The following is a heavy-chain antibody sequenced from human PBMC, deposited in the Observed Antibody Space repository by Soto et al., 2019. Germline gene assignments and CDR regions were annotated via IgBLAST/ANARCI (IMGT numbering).Heavy chain of an antibody. CDR2: IHHSGST. J-gene: IGHJ4*02. CDR3: ARSFGWYAIDQ. V-gene: IGHV4-4*02. CDR1: SASIVSEQR. Sequence: QMQLQESGPGLVKPSETLSLTCAVSSASIVSEQRWSWVRQPPGKGLEWIGEIHHSGSTNNNPSLRSRVTMSVDKSKNQFSLNLNFVTAADTAVYYCARSFGWYAIDQWGQGTLVIVSS. D-gene: IGHD6-19*01.